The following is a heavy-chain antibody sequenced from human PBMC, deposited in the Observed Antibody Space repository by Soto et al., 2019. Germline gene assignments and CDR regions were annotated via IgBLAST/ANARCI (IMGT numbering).Heavy chain of an antibody. Sequence: GGSLRLSCAASGFTFSSYSMNWVRQAPGKGLEWVSYISSSSSTIYYADSVKGRFTISRDNAKNSLYLQMNSLRDEDTAVYYCAREDPRIAARDFDYWGQGTLVTVSS. CDR1: GFTFSSYS. V-gene: IGHV3-48*02. D-gene: IGHD6-6*01. CDR2: ISSSSSTI. CDR3: AREDPRIAARDFDY. J-gene: IGHJ4*02.